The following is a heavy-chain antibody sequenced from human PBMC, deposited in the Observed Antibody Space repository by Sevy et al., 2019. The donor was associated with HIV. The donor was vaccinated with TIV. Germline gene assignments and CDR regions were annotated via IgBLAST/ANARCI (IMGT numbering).Heavy chain of an antibody. V-gene: IGHV3-49*04. Sequence: GGSLRLSCTGSGFNIADYYMTWVRQAPGKGLDWVGFIITKNHGGTPEYGASVKGRFTISRDDSKNTIYLQMHSLKTEETGIYYCARHARRAWRGSGVYYNVTDGFDPWGQGTLVTVSS. CDR3: ARHARRAWRGSGVYYNVTDGFDP. CDR1: GFNIADYY. J-gene: IGHJ5*02. D-gene: IGHD3-10*01. CDR2: IITKNHGGTP.